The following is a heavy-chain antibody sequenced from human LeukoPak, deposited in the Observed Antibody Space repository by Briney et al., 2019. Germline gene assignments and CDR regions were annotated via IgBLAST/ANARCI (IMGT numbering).Heavy chain of an antibody. V-gene: IGHV1-46*02. D-gene: IGHD3-22*01. CDR3: ARGLRTSGYSH. Sequence: ASVKVSCKASGYTFNNYDMHWVRQAPGQGLKWMGIINPNDDSTSYAQKFQGRVTMTRDTSTSTVYVELSSLRSEDTAVYYCARGLRTSGYSHWGQGTLVTVSS. J-gene: IGHJ4*02. CDR2: INPNDDST. CDR1: GYTFNNYD.